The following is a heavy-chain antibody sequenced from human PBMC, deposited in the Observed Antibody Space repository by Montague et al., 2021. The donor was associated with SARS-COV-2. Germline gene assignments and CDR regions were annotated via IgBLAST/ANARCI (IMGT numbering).Heavy chain of an antibody. D-gene: IGHD2-2*01. CDR3: ARETVSAAASEIDN. J-gene: IGHJ4*02. CDR1: GDSMSRSYHN. V-gene: IGHV4-39*01. CDR2: ISYSGIT. Sequence: SETLSLTCSVSGDSMSRSYHNWDWIRQPPGKLLEWIGTISYSGITYYSPSLKSRVTISVDTSKKQFSLKVTSMTAADTAVYYCARETVSAAASEIDNWGQGTLVTVSS.